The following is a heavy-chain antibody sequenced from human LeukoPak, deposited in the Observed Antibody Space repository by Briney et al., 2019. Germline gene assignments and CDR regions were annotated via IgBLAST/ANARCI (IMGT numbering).Heavy chain of an antibody. CDR3: ARPNIDGIVATIRGPAFDI. D-gene: IGHD5-12*01. Sequence: SETLSLTCTVSGGSISSYYWSWIRQPPGKGLDWIGYIYYTGSTNYNPSLKSRVTLSVDTSKNQFSLKLSSVTAADTAVYYCARPNIDGIVATIRGPAFDIWGQGTMVTVSS. V-gene: IGHV4-59*13. CDR1: GGSISSYY. J-gene: IGHJ3*02. CDR2: IYYTGST.